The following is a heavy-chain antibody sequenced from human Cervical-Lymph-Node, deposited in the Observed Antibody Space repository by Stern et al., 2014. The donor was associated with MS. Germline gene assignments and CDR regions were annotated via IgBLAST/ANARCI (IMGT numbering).Heavy chain of an antibody. J-gene: IGHJ4*02. Sequence: QLVESGAEVKQPGASVRISCTTTGHTVTTYSMHWIRQAPGQGLEWIGIFSPSTNRTTLAQKVQGRVTVTWDTSTSTLYLGLSSLQSDDTAVYYCATPLPFALWGQGTLVTVSS. CDR3: ATPLPFAL. CDR2: FSPSTNRT. CDR1: GHTVTTYS. V-gene: IGHV1-46*01.